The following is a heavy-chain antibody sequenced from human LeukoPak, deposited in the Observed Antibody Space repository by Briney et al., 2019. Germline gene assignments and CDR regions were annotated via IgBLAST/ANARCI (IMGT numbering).Heavy chain of an antibody. J-gene: IGHJ4*02. Sequence: PGGSLRLSCEVSGFTFRSYGMSWVRQAPGKGLEWVSTISGSGAAAYYAEPVKGRFTISRDNSKNTLYLQMNSLRADDTAIYFCAKDSEPPIYVWGNQTETDYFDYWGQGTLITVSS. CDR2: ISGSGAAA. CDR1: GFTFRSYG. V-gene: IGHV3-23*01. CDR3: AKDSEPPIYVWGNQTETDYFDY. D-gene: IGHD3-16*01.